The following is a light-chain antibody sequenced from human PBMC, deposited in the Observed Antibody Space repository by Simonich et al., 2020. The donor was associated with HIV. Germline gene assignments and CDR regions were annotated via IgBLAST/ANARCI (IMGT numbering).Light chain of an antibody. J-gene: IGKJ1*01. Sequence: DIQMTQSPTSLSASVGDRITITYRASQGISNSLAWYQQKPVKAPKLLLYAASRLESGVPSRFSGSGSGTDYTLTISSLQPEDFATYYCQQYYSTPPTFGQGTKVEIK. CDR3: QQYYSTPPT. V-gene: IGKV1-NL1*01. CDR1: QGISNS. CDR2: AAS.